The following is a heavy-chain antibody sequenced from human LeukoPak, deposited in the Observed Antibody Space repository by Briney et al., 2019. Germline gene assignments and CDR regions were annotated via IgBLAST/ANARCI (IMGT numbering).Heavy chain of an antibody. D-gene: IGHD2-8*01. J-gene: IGHJ4*02. CDR1: GFLFSSCA. CDR3: AKKGSCIDGVCHGLFDY. V-gene: IGHV3-23*01. Sequence: GGSLRLSCAVCGFLFSSCAMGWVRQAPGKGLEWVSTISGSGGSTYYADSVKGRFTISRDNSKNTVYLQMNGLRAEDTAVYYFAKKGSCIDGVCHGLFDYWGQGTLVTVSS. CDR2: ISGSGGST.